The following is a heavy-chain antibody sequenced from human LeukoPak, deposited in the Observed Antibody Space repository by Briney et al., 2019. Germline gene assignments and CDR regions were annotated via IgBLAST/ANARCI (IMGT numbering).Heavy chain of an antibody. D-gene: IGHD1-26*01. CDR1: GFTFSSYW. CDR2: IKQDGSEN. J-gene: IGHJ6*03. Sequence: GGSLRLSCAASGFTFSSYWMSWVRQAPGKGLEWVANIKQDGSENYYVDSVKGRFTISRDNAKNSLYLQMNSLRAEDTAVYYCARYIVGAPYSYYYYMDVWGKGTTVTVSS. V-gene: IGHV3-7*01. CDR3: ARYIVGAPYSYYYYMDV.